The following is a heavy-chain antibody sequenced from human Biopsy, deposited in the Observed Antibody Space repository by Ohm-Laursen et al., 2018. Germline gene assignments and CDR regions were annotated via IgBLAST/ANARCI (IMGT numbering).Heavy chain of an antibody. V-gene: IGHV4-59*01. D-gene: IGHD3-3*01. CDR3: ARVRGGFLEWFDY. CDR2: IYYSGTT. CDR1: GEAMGTYY. Sequence: VTLSLTCTVSGEAMGTYYWTWLRQPPGQGLVWIASIYYSGTTNKNPSLKSRVTISVDTSKRQFYLELSSVTAADTAIYYGARVRGGFLEWFDYWGQGTLITVSS. J-gene: IGHJ5*01.